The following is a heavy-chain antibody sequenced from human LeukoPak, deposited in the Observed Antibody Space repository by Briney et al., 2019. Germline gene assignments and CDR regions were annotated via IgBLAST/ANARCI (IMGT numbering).Heavy chain of an antibody. CDR2: ISTYNGNT. D-gene: IGHD1-26*01. V-gene: IGHV1-18*01. CDR1: GYTFISYG. J-gene: IGHJ6*02. CDR3: ARAPFIVGATVFGDYYYYYGMDV. Sequence: ASVKVSCKASGYTFISYGISWVRQAPGQGLEWMGWISTYNGNTDYAQKLQGRVTMTTDTSTSTAYMELSSLRSEDTAVYYCARAPFIVGATVFGDYYYYYGMDVWGQGTTVTVSS.